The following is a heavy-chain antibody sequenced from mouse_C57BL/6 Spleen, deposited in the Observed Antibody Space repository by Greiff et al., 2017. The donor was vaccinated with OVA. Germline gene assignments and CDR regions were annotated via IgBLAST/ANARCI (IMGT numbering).Heavy chain of an antibody. CDR1: GFTFSDYG. J-gene: IGHJ1*03. V-gene: IGHV5-17*01. CDR2: ISSGSSTI. Sequence: EVQLVESGGGLVKPGGSLKLSCAASGFTFSDYGMHWVRQAPEKGLEWVAYISSGSSTIYYADTVKGRFTISRDNAKNTLFLQMTSLRSEDTAMYYCAKGGHYGYFDVWGTGTTVTVSS. CDR3: AKGGHYGYFDV.